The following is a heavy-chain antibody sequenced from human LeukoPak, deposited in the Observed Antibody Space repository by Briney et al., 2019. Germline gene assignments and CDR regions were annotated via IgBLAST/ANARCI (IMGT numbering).Heavy chain of an antibody. CDR1: GFTFSSYG. V-gene: IGHV3-33*06. CDR3: AKDVVGAYFDY. D-gene: IGHD1-26*01. CDR2: IWYDGSNK. J-gene: IGHJ4*02. Sequence: GGSLRLSCAASGFTFSSYGMHWLRQAPGKGLEWVAVIWYDGSNKYYADSVKGRFTISRDNSKNTLYLQMNSLRAEDTAVYYCAKDVVGAYFDYWGQGTLVTVSS.